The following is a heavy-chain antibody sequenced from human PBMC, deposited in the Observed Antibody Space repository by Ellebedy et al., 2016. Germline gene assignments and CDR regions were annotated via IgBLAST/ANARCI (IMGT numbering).Heavy chain of an antibody. V-gene: IGHV3-30*03. CDR3: AMCSGGSCYSGDYFDY. Sequence: GGSLRLSCAASGFTFSSYGMHWVRQAPGKGLEWVAIISYDGSNKDYADSVKGRFTISRDNSKNTLYLQMNSLKPEDTAVYYCAMCSGGSCYSGDYFDYWGQGTLVTVSS. D-gene: IGHD2-15*01. CDR2: ISYDGSNK. J-gene: IGHJ4*02. CDR1: GFTFSSYG.